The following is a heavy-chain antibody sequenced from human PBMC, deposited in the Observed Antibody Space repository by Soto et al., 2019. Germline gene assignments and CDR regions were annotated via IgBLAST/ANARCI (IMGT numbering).Heavy chain of an antibody. CDR3: AKNQGVELVPLATVDWFDP. J-gene: IGHJ5*02. D-gene: IGHD1-26*01. CDR1: GFIFDNFG. V-gene: IGHV3-23*01. CDR2: ISGSGFKK. Sequence: GGSLRLSCAASGFIFDNFGISWVRQAPGKGLEWISSISGSGFKKYYADSVKGRFTISRDNSKSTVYLELNNLSAEDTAVYHCAKNQGVELVPLATVDWFDPWGQGSVVTVSS.